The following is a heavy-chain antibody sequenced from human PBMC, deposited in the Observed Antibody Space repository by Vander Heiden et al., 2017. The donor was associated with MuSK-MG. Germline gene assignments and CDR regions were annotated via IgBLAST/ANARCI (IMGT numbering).Heavy chain of an antibody. J-gene: IGHJ4*02. D-gene: IGHD2-15*01. Sequence: EVQLLESGGGLVQPGGSLRLSCAASGFTFSSYAMSWVRQAPGKGLEWVSAISGSGGSTYYADSVKGRFTISRDNSKSTLYLQMNSLRAEDTAVYYCAKREIWCSGGSCYSRQFDYWGQGTLVTVSS. CDR1: GFTFSSYA. CDR3: AKREIWCSGGSCYSRQFDY. CDR2: ISGSGGST. V-gene: IGHV3-23*01.